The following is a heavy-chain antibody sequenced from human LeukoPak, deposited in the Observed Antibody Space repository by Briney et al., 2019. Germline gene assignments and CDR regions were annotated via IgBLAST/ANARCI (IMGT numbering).Heavy chain of an antibody. D-gene: IGHD3-10*01. CDR2: IRYDGSNK. CDR1: GFTFSSYG. Sequence: GGSLRLSCAASGFTFSSYGMHWVCQAPGKGLEWVAFIRYDGSNKHYADSVKGRFTISRDNSKNTLYLQMNSLRAEDTAVYYCAKDSRRYYGSGSYYNVWGQGTLVTVSS. CDR3: AKDSRRYYGSGSYYNV. J-gene: IGHJ4*02. V-gene: IGHV3-30*02.